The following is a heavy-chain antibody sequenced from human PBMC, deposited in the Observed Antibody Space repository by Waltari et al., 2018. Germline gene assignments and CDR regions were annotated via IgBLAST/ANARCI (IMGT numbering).Heavy chain of an antibody. CDR3: TRDRVGYCSGGTCYSRWFDP. CDR2: FDPEYGEA. CDR1: GYSLTESA. D-gene: IGHD2-15*01. Sequence: QVQLVQSGAEVKKPGASVKVSCRVSGYSLTESALHWVRQAPGKGRGWLGGFDPEYGEAVYAQEFQGRVTMTEDTSKDTAYMELSSLTYEDTAVYYCTRDRVGYCSGGTCYSRWFDPWGQGTLVTVSS. V-gene: IGHV1-24*01. J-gene: IGHJ5*02.